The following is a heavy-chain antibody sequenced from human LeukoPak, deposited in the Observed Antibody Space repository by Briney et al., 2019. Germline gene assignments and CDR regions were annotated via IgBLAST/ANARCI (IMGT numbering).Heavy chain of an antibody. V-gene: IGHV3-21*01. J-gene: IGHJ6*02. D-gene: IGHD6-13*01. CDR3: ARDGTLSIAAAGKHHYYYGMDV. CDR1: GFTFSSYS. Sequence: PGGSLRLSCAASGFTFSSYSMNWVRQAPGKGLEWVSSISSSSSYIYYADSVKGRFTISRDNAKNSLYLQMNSLRAEDTAVYYCARDGTLSIAAAGKHHYYYGMDVWGQGTTVTVSS. CDR2: ISSSSSYI.